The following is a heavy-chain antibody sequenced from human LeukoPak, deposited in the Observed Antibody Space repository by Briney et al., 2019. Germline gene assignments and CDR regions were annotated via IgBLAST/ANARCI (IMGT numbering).Heavy chain of an antibody. Sequence: GGSLRLSCAASGFTFSGSAMHWVRQASGNGLEWVGRIRSKANNYATAYAASVKGRFTISRDDSKNTAYLQMNSLKTEDTAVYYCTSGITMVRGVIILNDYWGQGTLVTVSS. CDR2: IRSKANNYAT. D-gene: IGHD3-10*01. CDR1: GFTFSGSA. V-gene: IGHV3-73*01. CDR3: TSGITMVRGVIILNDY. J-gene: IGHJ4*02.